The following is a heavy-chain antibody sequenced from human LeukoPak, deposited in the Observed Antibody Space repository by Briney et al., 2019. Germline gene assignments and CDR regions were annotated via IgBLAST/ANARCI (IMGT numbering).Heavy chain of an antibody. CDR3: ARARANTRFGPWFDA. CDR2: LYHSGST. J-gene: IGHJ5*02. Sequence: PSQTLSLTCAVSGGSISSGCYSWSWLPHPPGKGLEWFAYLYHSGSTYYNPSLKSRVTISVDRSKNQFSLKLSSVTAADTAVYYCARARANTRFGPWFDAWGQGTLGTV. D-gene: IGHD3-10*01. V-gene: IGHV4-30-2*01. CDR1: GGSISSGCYS.